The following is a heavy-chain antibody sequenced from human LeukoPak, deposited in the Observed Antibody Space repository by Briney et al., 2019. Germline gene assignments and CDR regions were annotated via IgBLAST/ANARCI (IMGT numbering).Heavy chain of an antibody. D-gene: IGHD3-10*01. J-gene: IGHJ4*02. Sequence: DSVKVSCKASGYTFSGSGWYLYWLRQAPGQGLECLGWIHPYNGDTAYAQKFQGRVAMTRDTSISTAYMELSRLRPDDTAVYYCARDGPAPMVEFDFWGQGTLVTVSS. V-gene: IGHV1-2*02. CDR2: IHPYNGDT. CDR1: GYTFSGSGWY. CDR3: ARDGPAPMVEFDF.